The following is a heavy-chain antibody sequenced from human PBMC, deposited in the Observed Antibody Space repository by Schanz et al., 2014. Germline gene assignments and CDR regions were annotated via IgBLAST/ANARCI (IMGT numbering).Heavy chain of an antibody. J-gene: IGHJ4*02. CDR3: ASLGTVYSSSNFDY. D-gene: IGHD6-13*01. CDR2: INPNNGGT. V-gene: IGHV1-2*06. Sequence: QLVQSGSEFRKPGASMKVSCKTSGYTFSSFGLNWVRQAPGQGLEWMGRINPNNGGTDYAQKFQGRVTMTRDTSITTAYMELSRLRSDDTAVYYCASLGTVYSSSNFDYWGQGTLITVSS. CDR1: GYTFSSFG.